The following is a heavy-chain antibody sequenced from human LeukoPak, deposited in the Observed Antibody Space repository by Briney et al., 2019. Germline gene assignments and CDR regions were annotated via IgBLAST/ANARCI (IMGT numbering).Heavy chain of an antibody. CDR3: ARDQSIAARQYYFDS. D-gene: IGHD6-6*01. Sequence: GGSLRLSCAASGFTFSLYAMSWVRQAPGKGLKWVSAISGSGDSTFYADSVKGRFTISRDNSKNTLYLQMNSLRAEDTAVYYCARDQSIAARQYYFDSWGQGTLVTVSS. V-gene: IGHV3-23*01. CDR2: ISGSGDST. CDR1: GFTFSLYA. J-gene: IGHJ4*02.